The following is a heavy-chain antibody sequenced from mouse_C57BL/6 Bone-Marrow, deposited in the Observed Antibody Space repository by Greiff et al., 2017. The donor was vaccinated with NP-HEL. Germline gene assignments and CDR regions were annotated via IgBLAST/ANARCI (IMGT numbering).Heavy chain of an antibody. CDR2: IWRGGST. CDR1: GFSLTSYG. V-gene: IGHV2-5*01. Sequence: VQGVESGPGLVQPSQCLSITCTVSGFSLTSYGVHWVRQSPGKGLEWLGVIWRGGSTDYNAAFMSRLSITKDNSKSQVFFKMNSLQADDTAIYYCAKNLWWSYAMDYWGQGTSVTVSS. D-gene: IGHD1-1*02. CDR3: AKNLWWSYAMDY. J-gene: IGHJ4*01.